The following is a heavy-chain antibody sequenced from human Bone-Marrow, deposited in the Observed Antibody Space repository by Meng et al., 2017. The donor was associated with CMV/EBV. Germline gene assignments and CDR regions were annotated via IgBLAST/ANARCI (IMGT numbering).Heavy chain of an antibody. CDR1: GCTFSSYA. D-gene: IGHD2-8*02. CDR3: ARRVILGVYNWFDP. CDR2: IIPIFGTA. V-gene: IGHV1-69*12. J-gene: IGHJ5*02. Sequence: QLVQAGAEVQTSGSSSMVACWASGCTFSSYALCWVRPAPGQGLEWMGGIIPIFGTANYAQKFQGRVTITADESTSTAYMELSSLRSEDTAVYYCARRVILGVYNWFDPWGQGTLVTVSS.